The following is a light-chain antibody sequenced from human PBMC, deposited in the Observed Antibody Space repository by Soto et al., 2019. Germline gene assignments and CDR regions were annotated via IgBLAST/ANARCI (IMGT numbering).Light chain of an antibody. CDR3: GSYRGSTTVYV. V-gene: IGLV2-14*03. CDR2: DVS. Sequence: QSALTQPASVSGSPGQSITISCTGTSADVGTYNFVAWYQQHPGKAPKLIIYDVSSRPSGVSNRFSGSKSGNTASLTITGLQADDEADYYCGSYRGSTTVYVFGSGT. J-gene: IGLJ1*01. CDR1: SADVGTYNF.